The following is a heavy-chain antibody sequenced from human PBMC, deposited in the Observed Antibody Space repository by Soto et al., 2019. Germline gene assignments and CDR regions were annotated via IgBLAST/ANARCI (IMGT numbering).Heavy chain of an antibody. CDR3: ARDFGPTIAARVPFDY. D-gene: IGHD6-6*01. CDR1: GFTFNSYW. V-gene: IGHV3-74*01. CDR2: INSDESIT. Sequence: LGGSLRLSCSASGFTFNSYWMHWVRQAPGKGLVWVSRINSDESITDYADSVKGRFTISRDNAKNMLYLQMNSLRAEDTAVYYCARDFGPTIAARVPFDYWGQGILVTVSS. J-gene: IGHJ4*02.